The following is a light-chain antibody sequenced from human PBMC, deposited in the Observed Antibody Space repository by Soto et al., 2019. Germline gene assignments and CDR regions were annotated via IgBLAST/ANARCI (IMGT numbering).Light chain of an antibody. J-gene: IGLJ2*01. Sequence: SYELTQPPSVSVAPGKTARITCGGTNIGSKSVHWYQQKPGQAPVLVIYYDSDRPSGIPERFSGSNSGNTATLTISRVEAGDEADYYCQVWDTGSDHLVFGGGTKLTVL. CDR3: QVWDTGSDHLV. CDR1: NIGSKS. V-gene: IGLV3-21*04. CDR2: YDS.